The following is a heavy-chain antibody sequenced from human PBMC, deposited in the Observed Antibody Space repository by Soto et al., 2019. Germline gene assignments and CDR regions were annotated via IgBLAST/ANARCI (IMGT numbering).Heavy chain of an antibody. V-gene: IGHV1-3*01. CDR1: GYTFTSYA. CDR2: INAGNGNT. CDR3: ARESPPRYFDWSREYYYGMDV. J-gene: IGHJ6*02. D-gene: IGHD3-9*01. Sequence: QVQLVQSGAEVKKPGASVKVSCKASGYTFTSYAMHWVRQAPGQRLEWMGWINAGNGNTKYSQKFQGRVTITRDTSASTAYMELSSLRSDDTAVYYCARESPPRYFDWSREYYYGMDVWGQGTTVTVSS.